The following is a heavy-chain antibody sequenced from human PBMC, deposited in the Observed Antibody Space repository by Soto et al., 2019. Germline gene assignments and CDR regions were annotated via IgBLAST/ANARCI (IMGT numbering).Heavy chain of an antibody. V-gene: IGHV1-3*01. J-gene: IGHJ4*02. CDR3: ARDFQILRFLEWPTSGFDY. CDR1: GYTFTSYA. D-gene: IGHD3-3*01. Sequence: GASVKVSFKASGYTFTSYAMHWVRQAPGQRLEWMGWINACNGNTKYSQKFQGRVTITRDTSASTAYMELSSLRSEDTAVYYCARDFQILRFLEWPTSGFDYWGQGTLVTSPQ. CDR2: INACNGNT.